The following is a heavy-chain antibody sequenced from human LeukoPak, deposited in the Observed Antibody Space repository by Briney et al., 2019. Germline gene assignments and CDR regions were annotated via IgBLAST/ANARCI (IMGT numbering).Heavy chain of an antibody. D-gene: IGHD6-13*01. J-gene: IGHJ1*01. CDR1: GGSISNYY. CDR3: ASNGIAAAGFFLGH. CDR2: ISSSSSTI. Sequence: PSETLSLTCTVSGGSISNYYWSWVRQAPGKGLERVSYISSSSSTIYYADSVKGRFTISRDNAKNSLYLQMNSLRAEDTAVYYCASNGIAAAGFFLGHWGQGTLVTVSS. V-gene: IGHV3-48*01.